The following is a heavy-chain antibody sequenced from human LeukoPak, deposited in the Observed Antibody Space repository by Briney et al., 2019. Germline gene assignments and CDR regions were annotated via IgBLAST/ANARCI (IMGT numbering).Heavy chain of an antibody. CDR3: ATSGSPWLAFDY. CDR2: ISGSGGST. J-gene: IGHJ4*02. D-gene: IGHD3-10*01. V-gene: IGHV3-23*01. Sequence: GGSLRLSCAASGFTFSSYATSSVRQAPGKGLEWVSAISGSGGSTYHADSVKGRLTLSTDNSKNTLYLQMNSMRAEDTAVYYCATSGSPWLAFDYWGQGTLVTVSS. CDR1: GFTFSSYA.